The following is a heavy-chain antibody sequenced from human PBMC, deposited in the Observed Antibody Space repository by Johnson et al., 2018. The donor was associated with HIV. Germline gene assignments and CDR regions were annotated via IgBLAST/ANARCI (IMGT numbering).Heavy chain of an antibody. CDR2: VKQDGSEK. CDR1: GFTVSSNY. J-gene: IGHJ3*02. Sequence: EVQLVESGGGVVQPGRSLRLSCAASGFTVSSNYMTWVRQAPGKGLEWVANVKQDGSEKYYVDSVKGRFTISRDNTKNSLYLQMGSLRAEDMAVYYCARGGASGAFDIWGQGTMVTVSS. CDR3: ARGGASGAFDI. D-gene: IGHD1-26*01. V-gene: IGHV3-7*01.